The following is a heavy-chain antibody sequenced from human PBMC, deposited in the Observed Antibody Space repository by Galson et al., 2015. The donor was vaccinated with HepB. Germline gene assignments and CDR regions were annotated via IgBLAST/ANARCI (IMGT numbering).Heavy chain of an antibody. D-gene: IGHD2-15*01. Sequence: CAISGDSVSSNNAVWYWSRQSPSRGLEWLGRTYYRAKWYNDYAVSVRGRITINPDTSKNQFSLHLNFVTPEDTAVYYCARVAGTIYYYGMDVWGQGTTVTVSS. V-gene: IGHV6-1*01. CDR2: TYYRAKWYN. J-gene: IGHJ6*02. CDR1: GDSVSSNNAV. CDR3: ARVAGTIYYYGMDV.